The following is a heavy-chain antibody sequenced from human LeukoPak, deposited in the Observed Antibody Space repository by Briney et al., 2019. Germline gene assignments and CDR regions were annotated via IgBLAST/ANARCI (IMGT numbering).Heavy chain of an antibody. J-gene: IGHJ4*02. D-gene: IGHD4-11*01. CDR3: ARAYSGFDY. Sequence: SETLSLTCTVSGGSISSYYWSWIRQPPGKGLEWIGYIYYSGSTNYNPSLKSRVTISVDTSKNQFSLKLSSVTAADTAVYYCARAYSGFDYWGQGTLVTVSS. CDR1: GGSISSYY. V-gene: IGHV4-59*01. CDR2: IYYSGST.